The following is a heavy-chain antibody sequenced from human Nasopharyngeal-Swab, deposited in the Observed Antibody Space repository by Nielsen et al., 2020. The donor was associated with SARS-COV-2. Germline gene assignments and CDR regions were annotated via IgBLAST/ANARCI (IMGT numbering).Heavy chain of an antibody. D-gene: IGHD6-13*01. V-gene: IGHV3-7*01. J-gene: IGHJ4*02. CDR1: GFTFSSNW. Sequence: GGSLRLSCAASGFTFSSNWMSWVRQAQGKGLEWVANIKQDGSEKYYVDSVKGRFTISRDNAKNSLYLQMNSLRAEDTAVYYCARDRGIDGRIDYWGQGTLVTVSS. CDR3: ARDRGIDGRIDY. CDR2: IKQDGSEK.